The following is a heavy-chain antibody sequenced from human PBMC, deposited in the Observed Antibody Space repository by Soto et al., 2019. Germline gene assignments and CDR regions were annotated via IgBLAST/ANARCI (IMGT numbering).Heavy chain of an antibody. CDR2: IYYSGST. D-gene: IGHD2-15*01. CDR1: GGSISSGGYY. Sequence: SETLSLTCTVSGGSISSGGYYWSWIRQHPGKGLEWIGYIYYSGSTYYNPSLKSRVTISVDTSKNQFSLKLSSVTAADTAVYYFARCVVVVVAATDDYYYYMDVWGKGTTVTVSS. CDR3: ARCVVVVVAATDDYYYYMDV. V-gene: IGHV4-31*03. J-gene: IGHJ6*03.